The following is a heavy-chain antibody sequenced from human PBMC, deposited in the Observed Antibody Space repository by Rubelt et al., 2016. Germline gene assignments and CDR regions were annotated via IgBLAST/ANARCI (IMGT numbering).Heavy chain of an antibody. CDR3: ARLLRSYWYFDL. J-gene: IGHJ2*01. Sequence: GKGLEWIGYIFYSGSTNYNPSLKSRVTISVDTSKNQFSLKLSSVTAEDTAVHYCARLLRSYWYFDLWGRGTLVTVSS. CDR2: IFYSGST. V-gene: IGHV4-59*08.